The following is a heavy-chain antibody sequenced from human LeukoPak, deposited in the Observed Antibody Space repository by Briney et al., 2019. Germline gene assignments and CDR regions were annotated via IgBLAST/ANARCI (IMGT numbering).Heavy chain of an antibody. V-gene: IGHV3-21*01. CDR2: ISSSSSYI. CDR3: ASSYDSSGYYPTYYFDY. Sequence: PGGSLRLSCAASGFTFSSYSMNWVRQAPGKGLEWVSSISSSSSYIYYADSVKGRFTISRDNAKNSLYLQMNSLRAEDTAVYYCASSYDSSGYYPTYYFDYWGQGTLVTVSP. CDR1: GFTFSSYS. J-gene: IGHJ4*02. D-gene: IGHD3-22*01.